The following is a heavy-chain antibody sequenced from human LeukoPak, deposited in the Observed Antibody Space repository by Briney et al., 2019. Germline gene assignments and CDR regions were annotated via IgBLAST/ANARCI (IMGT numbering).Heavy chain of an antibody. D-gene: IGHD6-19*01. CDR2: ISSSSSYT. V-gene: IGHV3-11*06. CDR1: GFTFSDYY. J-gene: IGHJ4*02. CDR3: ARDRAVAGTADMDY. Sequence: SGGSLRLSCAASGFTFSDYYMSWLRQAPGKGLEGVSYISSSSSYTNYADSVKGRFTISRANAKNSLYLQMNSLRAEDTAVYYCARDRAVAGTADMDYWGQGSLVTVSS.